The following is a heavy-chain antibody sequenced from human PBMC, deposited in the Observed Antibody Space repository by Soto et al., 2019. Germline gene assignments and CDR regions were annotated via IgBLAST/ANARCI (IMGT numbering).Heavy chain of an antibody. CDR2: ISTGSGHI. CDR3: ARRMEEEYNYYAMDV. CDR1: GFSFSNYY. D-gene: IGHD1-1*01. Sequence: GGSLRLSCAASGFSFSNYYMNWVRQAPGKGLEWVSSISTGSGHIYYADLMKGRFTVSRDNAKNSLFLQMNSLRAEDTAVYYCARRMEEEYNYYAMDVWGQGTTVTVSS. J-gene: IGHJ6*02. V-gene: IGHV3-21*01.